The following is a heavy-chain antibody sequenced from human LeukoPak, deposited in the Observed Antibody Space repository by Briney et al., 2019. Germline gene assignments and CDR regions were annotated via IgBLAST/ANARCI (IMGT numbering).Heavy chain of an antibody. CDR3: ARAQSTVVTPDI. CDR2: INPNSGGT. CDR1: GYTFTSYY. Sequence: ASVKVSCKASGYTFTSYYIHWVRQAPGQGLEWMGWINPNSGGTNYAQKFQGWVTMTRDTSISTAYMELSRLRSDDTAVYYCARAQSTVVTPDIWGQGTMVTVSS. J-gene: IGHJ3*02. V-gene: IGHV1-2*04. D-gene: IGHD4-23*01.